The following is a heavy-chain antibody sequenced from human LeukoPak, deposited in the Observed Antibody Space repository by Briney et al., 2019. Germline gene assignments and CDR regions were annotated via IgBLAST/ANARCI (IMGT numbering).Heavy chain of an antibody. CDR3: ARVLRYSSSWYLKAVEAYYYGMDV. CDR1: GFTFSSYS. D-gene: IGHD6-13*01. Sequence: PGGSLRLSCEASGFTFSSYSMKWVRQAPGKGLEWVSSISSSSSYIYYADSVKGRFTISRDNAKNSLYLQMNSLRAEDTAVYYCARVLRYSSSWYLKAVEAYYYGMDVWGQGTTVTVSS. CDR2: ISSSSSYI. J-gene: IGHJ6*02. V-gene: IGHV3-21*01.